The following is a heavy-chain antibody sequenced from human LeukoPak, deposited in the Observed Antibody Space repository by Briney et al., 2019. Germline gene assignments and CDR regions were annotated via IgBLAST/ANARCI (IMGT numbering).Heavy chain of an antibody. CDR1: GFTFSNAW. CDR3: ARDGDDFSFYYYMDV. J-gene: IGHJ6*03. D-gene: IGHD4-17*01. Sequence: GGSLRLSCAASGFTFSNAWMSWVRQAPGKGLEWVGRIKSKTDGGTTDYAAPVKGRFTISRDNAKNSLSLQMNSLRVEDTAVYYCARDGDDFSFYYYMDVWGKGTTVIISS. V-gene: IGHV3-15*01. CDR2: IKSKTDGGTT.